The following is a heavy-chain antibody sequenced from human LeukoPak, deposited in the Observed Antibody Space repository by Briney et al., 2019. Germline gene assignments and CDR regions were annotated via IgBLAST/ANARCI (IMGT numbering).Heavy chain of an antibody. D-gene: IGHD6-13*01. Sequence: GGSLRLSCAASGFTFSSFWMHWVRQAPGKGPVWVSCMNSDDSTTTYADSVKGRFTISRDNAKSTLYLQMNSLRVDDTAVYYCARGSKYSSSWYVDYWGQGTLVTVSS. CDR3: ARGSKYSSSWYVDY. CDR2: MNSDDSTT. CDR1: GFTFSSFW. V-gene: IGHV3-74*01. J-gene: IGHJ4*02.